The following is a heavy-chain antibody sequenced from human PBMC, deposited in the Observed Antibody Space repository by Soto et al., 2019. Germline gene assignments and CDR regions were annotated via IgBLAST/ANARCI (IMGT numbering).Heavy chain of an antibody. D-gene: IGHD4-4*01. CDR1: GGSISSGGYY. CDR3: ARDQTTVTTPYYYGMDV. V-gene: IGHV4-31*03. CDR2: IYYSGST. J-gene: IGHJ6*02. Sequence: PSETLSLTCTVSGGSISSGGYYWSWIRQHPGKGLEWIGYIYYSGSTYYNPSLKSRVTISVDTSKNQFSLKLSSVTAADTAVYYRARDQTTVTTPYYYGMDVWGQGTTVTVSS.